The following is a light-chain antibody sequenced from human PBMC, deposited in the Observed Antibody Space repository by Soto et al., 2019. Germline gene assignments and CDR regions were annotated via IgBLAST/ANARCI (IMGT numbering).Light chain of an antibody. CDR3: QQMNLYQFT. CDR1: QDVAGS. J-gene: IGKJ5*01. V-gene: IGKV1-9*01. CDR2: AAS. Sequence: DIQLTQSPPSVSASIGDRVNITCRARQDVAGSLAWYPQQPRTAPKLLISAASTLQSGVPARFSGSGSGTEFARFITNPQAEDFATYYCQQMNLYQFTFGQGTRREIK.